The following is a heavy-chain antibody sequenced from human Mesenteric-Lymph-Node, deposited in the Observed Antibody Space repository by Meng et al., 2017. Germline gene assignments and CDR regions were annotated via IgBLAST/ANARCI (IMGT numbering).Heavy chain of an antibody. CDR2: IYYSGST. J-gene: IGHJ2*01. Sequence: QVQLQESGPGLVKPSQTLSLTCTVSGGSISSVYYYWSWIRQPPGKGLEWIGYIYYSGSTYYNPSLKSRVTISVDTSKNQFSLKLSSVTAADTAVYYCARDTPSLNWYFDLWGRGTLVTVSS. CDR1: GGSISSVYYY. CDR3: ARDTPSLNWYFDL. V-gene: IGHV4-30-4*01.